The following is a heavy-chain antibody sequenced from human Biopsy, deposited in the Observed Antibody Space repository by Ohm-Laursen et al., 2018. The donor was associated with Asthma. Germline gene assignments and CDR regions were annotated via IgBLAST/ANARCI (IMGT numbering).Heavy chain of an antibody. V-gene: IGHV1-69*13. CDR1: GGTFSNFA. J-gene: IGHJ6*02. D-gene: IGHD6-19*01. CDR2: TMTVFGTT. CDR3: ARCQVGYSSGWSLLLKKIYYSGMDV. Sequence: SVKVSCKAPGGTFSNFAISWVRQAPGQGLEWLGGTMTVFGTTNYAQKFQGRVTITADESTSTAYMEVTSLRSEDTAIYYCARCQVGYSSGWSLLLKKIYYSGMDVWGQGTAVTVPS.